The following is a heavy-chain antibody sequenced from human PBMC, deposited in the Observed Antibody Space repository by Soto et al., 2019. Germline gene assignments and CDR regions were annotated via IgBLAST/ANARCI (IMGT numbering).Heavy chain of an antibody. CDR2: IIPIFGTA. CDR1: GYTFTSYG. V-gene: IGHV1-69*05. Sequence: SVKVSFKACGYTFTSYGISWVRQAPGQGLEWMGGIIPIFGTANYAQKFQGRVTITRDASTSTVYMELSSLRSEDTAVYYCARGGPSYVDPWGQGTLVTVSS. J-gene: IGHJ5*02. CDR3: ARGGPSYVDP. D-gene: IGHD3-16*01.